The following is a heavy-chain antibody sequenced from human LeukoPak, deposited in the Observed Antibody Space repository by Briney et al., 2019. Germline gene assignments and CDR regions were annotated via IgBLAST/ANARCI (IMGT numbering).Heavy chain of an antibody. D-gene: IGHD2-15*01. V-gene: IGHV4-34*01. Sequence: SETLSLTCAVYGGSFSGYYWSWLRQPPGKGLEWIGEINHSGSTNYNPSLKSRVTISVDTSKNQFSLKLSSVTAADTAVYYCARGPVVAALVGFDYWGQGTLVTVSS. J-gene: IGHJ4*02. CDR1: GGSFSGYY. CDR3: ARGPVVAALVGFDY. CDR2: INHSGST.